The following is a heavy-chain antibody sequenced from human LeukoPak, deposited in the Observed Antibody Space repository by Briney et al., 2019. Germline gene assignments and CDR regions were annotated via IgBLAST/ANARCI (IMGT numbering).Heavy chain of an antibody. V-gene: IGHV1-18*01. CDR2: ISAYNGNT. CDR3: ARVVKLGIYAFDI. Sequence: ASVKVSCKASGYTLTSYSISWVRQAPGQGLEWMGWISAYNGNTDLAQKFQGRVTITTDESTSTAYMELSSLRSEDTAVYYCARVVKLGIYAFDIWGQGTMVTVSS. D-gene: IGHD7-27*01. J-gene: IGHJ3*02. CDR1: GYTLTSYS.